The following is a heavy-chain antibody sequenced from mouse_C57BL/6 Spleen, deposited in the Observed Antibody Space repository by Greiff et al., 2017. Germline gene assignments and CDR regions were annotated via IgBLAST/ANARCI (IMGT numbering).Heavy chain of an antibody. V-gene: IGHV1-52*01. CDR3: ARGDDRGYFDV. CDR2: IDPSDSET. CDR1: GYTFTSYW. Sequence: QVQLQQPGAELVRPGSSVKLSCKASGYTFTSYWMHWVKQRPIQGLEWIGNIDPSDSETHYNQKFKDKATLTVDKSSSTAYMQLSSLTSEDSAVYDCARGDDRGYFDVWGTGTTVTVSS. J-gene: IGHJ1*03. D-gene: IGHD2-14*01.